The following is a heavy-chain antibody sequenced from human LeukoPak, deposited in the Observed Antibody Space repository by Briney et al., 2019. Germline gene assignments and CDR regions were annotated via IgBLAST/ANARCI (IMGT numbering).Heavy chain of an antibody. J-gene: IGHJ4*02. CDR1: GFTLSSYW. CDR2: ISSSSITI. CDR3: ARDRGGSYSAIDY. V-gene: IGHV3-48*04. D-gene: IGHD2-15*01. Sequence: GGSLRLSCGASGFTLSSYWMTWVRQAPGKGLEWVSFISSSSITIYYADSVKGRFTISRDNAEKSLYLQMNSLRAEDTAVYYCARDRGGSYSAIDYWGQGTLVTVSS.